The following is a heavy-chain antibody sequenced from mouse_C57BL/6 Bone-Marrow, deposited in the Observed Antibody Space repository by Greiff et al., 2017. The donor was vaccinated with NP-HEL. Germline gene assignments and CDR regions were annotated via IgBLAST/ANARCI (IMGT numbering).Heavy chain of an antibody. CDR2: IYPRSGNT. D-gene: IGHD2-5*01. J-gene: IGHJ2*01. Sequence: VQLQESGAELARPGASVKLSCKASGYTFTSYGISWVKQRTGQGLEWIGEIYPRSGNTYYNEKFKGKATLTADKSSSTAYMELRSLTSEDSAVYFCARLPYYSNYVDYWGQGTTLTVSS. CDR1: GYTFTSYG. CDR3: ARLPYYSNYVDY. V-gene: IGHV1-81*01.